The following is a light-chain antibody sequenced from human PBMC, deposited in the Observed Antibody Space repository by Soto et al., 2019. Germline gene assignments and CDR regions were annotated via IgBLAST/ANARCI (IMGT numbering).Light chain of an antibody. V-gene: IGLV2-8*01. J-gene: IGLJ1*01. CDR1: SSDVGGYNY. CDR2: EVS. CDR3: SSYAGSNNLGV. Sequence: QSALTQPPSASGSPGQSVTISCTGTSSDVGGYNYVSWYQQHPGKAPKLMIYEVSKRPSGVPDRFSGSKSGNTASLTVSGLQAEDGADYYCSSYAGSNNLGVFGTGTNVTVL.